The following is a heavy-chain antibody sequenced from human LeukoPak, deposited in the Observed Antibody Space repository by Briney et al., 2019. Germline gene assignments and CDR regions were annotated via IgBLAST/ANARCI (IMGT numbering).Heavy chain of an antibody. Sequence: PSETLSLTCAVYGGSFSGYYWSWIRQPPGKGLEWIGEINHSGSTNYNPSLKSRVTISVDTSKNQFSLKLSSVTAADTAVYYCASGAGAHAVDYWGQGTLVTVSS. CDR1: GGSFSGYY. V-gene: IGHV4-34*01. J-gene: IGHJ4*02. D-gene: IGHD1-26*01. CDR2: INHSGST. CDR3: ASGAGAHAVDY.